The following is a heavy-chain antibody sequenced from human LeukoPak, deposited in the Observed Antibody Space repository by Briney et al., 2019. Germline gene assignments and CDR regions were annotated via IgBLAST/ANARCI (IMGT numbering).Heavy chain of an antibody. Sequence: GGSLRLSCAASGFTFSSYGMHWVRQAPGKGLEWVAVISYDGSNKYYADSVKGRFTISRDNSKNTLYLQMNSLRAEDTAVYYCAKDRNVWGNGAFDIWGQGTIVTVSS. J-gene: IGHJ3*02. CDR1: GFTFSSYG. CDR2: ISYDGSNK. V-gene: IGHV3-30*18. CDR3: AKDRNVWGNGAFDI. D-gene: IGHD3-16*01.